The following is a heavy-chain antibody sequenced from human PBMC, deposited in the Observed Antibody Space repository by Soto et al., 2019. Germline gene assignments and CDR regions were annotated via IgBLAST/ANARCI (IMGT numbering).Heavy chain of an antibody. CDR3: ARDLGESSGWGYYYYMDV. V-gene: IGHV3-33*01. D-gene: IGHD6-19*01. Sequence: VAVIWYDGSNKYYADSVKGRFTISRDNSKNTLYLQMNSLRAEDTAVYYCARDLGESSGWGYYYYMDVWGKGTTVTVSS. CDR2: IWYDGSNK. J-gene: IGHJ6*03.